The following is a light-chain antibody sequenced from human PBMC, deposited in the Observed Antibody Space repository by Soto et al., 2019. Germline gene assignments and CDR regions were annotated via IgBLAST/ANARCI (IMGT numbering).Light chain of an antibody. CDR3: QQYNNWPGT. CDR2: GAS. V-gene: IGKV3-15*01. CDR1: QSVSSN. Sequence: EIVMTQSPATLSVSPGERATLSCRASQSVSSNLAWYQQKPGQAPRLLIYGASTRATGIPARFSGSGSGTEFTLTISSLQSEDFAVYYCQQYNNWPGTFGQGPKVEIQ. J-gene: IGKJ1*01.